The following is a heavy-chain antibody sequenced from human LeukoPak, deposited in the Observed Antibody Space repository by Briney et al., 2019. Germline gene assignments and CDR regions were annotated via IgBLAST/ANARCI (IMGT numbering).Heavy chain of an antibody. V-gene: IGHV3-21*01. CDR1: GFTFSSYS. CDR2: ISSSSSYI. Sequence: PGGSLRLSCAASGFTFSSYSMNWVRQAPGKGLEWVSSISSSSSYIYYADSVKGRFTISRDNVKNSLYLQMNSLRAEDTAVYYCARGPVSTSSLDYWGQGTLVTVSS. D-gene: IGHD6-6*01. J-gene: IGHJ4*02. CDR3: ARGPVSTSSLDY.